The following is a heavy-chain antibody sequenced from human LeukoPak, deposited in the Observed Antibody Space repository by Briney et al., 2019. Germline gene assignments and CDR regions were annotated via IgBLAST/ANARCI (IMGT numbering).Heavy chain of an antibody. CDR2: IKSKTDGGTT. CDR1: GFTFSNAW. V-gene: IGHV3-15*01. CDR3: TTDVYYYDSSGYYYWLHYYYYYGMDV. J-gene: IGHJ6*02. Sequence: PGGSLRLSCAASGFTFSNAWMSWVRQAPGKGLEWVGRIKSKTDGGTTDYAAPVKGRFTISRDDSKNTLYLQMNSLKTEDTAVYYCTTDVYYYDSSGYYYWLHYYYYYGMDVWGQGTTVTVSS. D-gene: IGHD3-22*01.